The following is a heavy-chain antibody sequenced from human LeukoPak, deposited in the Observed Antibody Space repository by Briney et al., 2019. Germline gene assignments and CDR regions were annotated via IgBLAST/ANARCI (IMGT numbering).Heavy chain of an antibody. D-gene: IGHD2-21*01. V-gene: IGHV1-69*05. Sequence: GASVKVSCKASGYTFTSYAISWVRQAPGQGLEWMGRIIPIFGTANYAQKFQGRVTITTDESTSTAYMELSSLRSEDTAVYYCARDRNCGGDCFGYWGQGTLVTVSS. CDR2: IIPIFGTA. J-gene: IGHJ4*02. CDR1: GYTFTSYA. CDR3: ARDRNCGGDCFGY.